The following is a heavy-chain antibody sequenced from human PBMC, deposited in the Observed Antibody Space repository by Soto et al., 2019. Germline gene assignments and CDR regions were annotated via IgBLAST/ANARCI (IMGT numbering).Heavy chain of an antibody. CDR3: ARVLPYYYDSSGYYSTHWFDP. D-gene: IGHD3-22*01. J-gene: IGHJ5*02. Sequence: SETLSLTCTVSGGSISSYYWSWIRQPAGKGLEWIGRIYTSGSTNYNPSLKSRVTMSVDTSKNQFSLKLSSVTAADTAVYYCARVLPYYYDSSGYYSTHWFDPWGQGTLVTVSS. CDR2: IYTSGST. CDR1: GGSISSYY. V-gene: IGHV4-4*07.